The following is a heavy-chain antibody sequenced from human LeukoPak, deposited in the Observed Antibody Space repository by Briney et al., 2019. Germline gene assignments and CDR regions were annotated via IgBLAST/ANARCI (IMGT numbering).Heavy chain of an antibody. D-gene: IGHD2-2*01. CDR2: IYPGDSDT. CDR3: ARQKGAELGYCSSTSCFFDY. Sequence: PGESLKISCKGSGYIFTSYWIGWVRQMPGKGLEWMGIIYPGDSDTRYSPSFQGQVTISADKSISTAYLQWSSLKASDTAMYYCARQKGAELGYCSSTSCFFDYWGQGTLVTVSS. J-gene: IGHJ4*02. CDR1: GYIFTSYW. V-gene: IGHV5-51*01.